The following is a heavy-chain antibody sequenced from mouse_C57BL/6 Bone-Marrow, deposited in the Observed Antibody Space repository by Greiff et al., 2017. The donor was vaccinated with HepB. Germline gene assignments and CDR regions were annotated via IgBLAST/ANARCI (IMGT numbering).Heavy chain of an antibody. J-gene: IGHJ3*01. CDR2: IRNKANNHAT. CDR3: TRPLYDYDVRFAY. V-gene: IGHV6-6*01. Sequence: LQQSGGGLVQPGGSMKLSCAASGFTFSDAWMDWVRQSPEKGLEWVAEIRNKANNHATYYAESVKGRFTISRDDSKSSVYLQMNSLRAEDTGMYYCTRPLYDYDVRFAYWGQGTLVTVSA. CDR1: GFTFSDAW. D-gene: IGHD2-4*01.